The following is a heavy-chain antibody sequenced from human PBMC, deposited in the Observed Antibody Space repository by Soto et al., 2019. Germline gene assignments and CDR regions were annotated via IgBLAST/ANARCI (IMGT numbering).Heavy chain of an antibody. Sequence: EVQLVESGGGLVKPGGSLRLSCAASGFTFSSYSMNWVRQAPGKGLEWVSSISSSSSYIYYADSVKGRFTISRDNAKNALYLQMNSLRAEDTAVYYCARVRWEVGATTPLDYWGQGTLVTVSS. J-gene: IGHJ4*02. CDR1: GFTFSSYS. CDR3: ARVRWEVGATTPLDY. V-gene: IGHV3-21*01. D-gene: IGHD1-26*01. CDR2: ISSSSSYI.